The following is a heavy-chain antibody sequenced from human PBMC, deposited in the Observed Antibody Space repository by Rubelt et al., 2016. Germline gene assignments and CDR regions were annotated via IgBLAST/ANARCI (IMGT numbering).Heavy chain of an antibody. CDR2: INHSGST. J-gene: IGHJ4*02. CDR3: AREPVYSSSWGVFFDY. Sequence: QVQLQQWGAGLLKPSETLSLTCAVYGGSFSGYYWSWIRQPPGKGLAWIGEINHSGSTNYNPSLQARVTISVDTSKNQFSLKLSSVTAADTAVYYCAREPVYSSSWGVFFDYWGQGTLVTVSS. CDR1: GGSFSGYY. D-gene: IGHD6-13*01. V-gene: IGHV4-34*01.